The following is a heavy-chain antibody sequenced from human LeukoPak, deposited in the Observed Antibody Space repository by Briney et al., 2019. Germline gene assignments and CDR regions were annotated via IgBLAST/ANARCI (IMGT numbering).Heavy chain of an antibody. D-gene: IGHD1-26*01. V-gene: IGHV3-23*01. J-gene: IGHJ4*02. CDR1: GFTFSSYA. CDR2: ISGSGGST. Sequence: PGGSLRLSCAASGFTFSSYAMSWVRQAPGKGLEWVSAISGSGGSTYYADSVKRRFTISGDNSKNTLYLQMNSLRAEDTAVYYCAKDKLGGSYYPKYYFDYWGQGTLVTVSS. CDR3: AKDKLGGSYYPKYYFDY.